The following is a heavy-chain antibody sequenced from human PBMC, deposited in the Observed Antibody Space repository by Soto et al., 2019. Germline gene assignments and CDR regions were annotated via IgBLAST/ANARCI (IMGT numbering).Heavy chain of an antibody. J-gene: IGHJ5*02. CDR2: INHSGST. V-gene: IGHV4-34*01. CDR3: AGLVSSYSWFFRGGFHP. D-gene: IGHD2-8*01. Sequence: QVQLQQWGAGLLKPSETLSLTCAVYGGSFSGYYWSWIRQPPGKGLEWSGEINHSGSTNYNPSLKRRVPIAVDTSRIRCPRKLGFVPAADTAVFYGAGLVSSYSWFFRGGFHPCGQGPLVTLS. CDR1: GGSFSGYY.